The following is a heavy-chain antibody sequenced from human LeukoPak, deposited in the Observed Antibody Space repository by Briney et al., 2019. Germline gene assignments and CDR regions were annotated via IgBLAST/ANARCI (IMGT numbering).Heavy chain of an antibody. CDR1: GFTFNYYW. Sequence: GGSLRLSCVASGFTFNYYWMSWVRQAPGKGLEWLANIKKDGTEKNHVDPVEGRFTISRDTAKSTLYLYLNSLRPDDTAVYYCARYTSGYSLEYWGQGALVTVSS. J-gene: IGHJ4*02. CDR3: ARYTSGYSLEY. CDR2: IKKDGTEK. D-gene: IGHD3-22*01. V-gene: IGHV3-7*01.